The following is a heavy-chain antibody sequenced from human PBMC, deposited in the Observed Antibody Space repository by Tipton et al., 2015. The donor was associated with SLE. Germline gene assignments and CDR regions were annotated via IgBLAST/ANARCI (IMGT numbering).Heavy chain of an antibody. J-gene: IGHJ4*02. CDR2: INHGGGI. CDR3: ARALDIYGTTYIDY. Sequence: AGLVKPSETLSLTCAVYGGFFSGYSWIWIRQPPGKGLEWIGEINHGGGINYNPSLKSRVTISEDTSKNQFSLKLSSVTAADTAVYFCARALDIYGTTYIDYWGRGTLVTVSS. D-gene: IGHD1-7*01. V-gene: IGHV4-34*01. CDR1: GGFFSGYS.